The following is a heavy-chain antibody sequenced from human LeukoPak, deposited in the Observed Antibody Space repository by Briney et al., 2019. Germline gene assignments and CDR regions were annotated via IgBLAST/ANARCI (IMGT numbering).Heavy chain of an antibody. CDR2: IYYSGST. J-gene: IGHJ1*01. CDR3: ARVLGYCSGGGCSEYFQH. Sequence: PSETLSLTCTVSGGSISSYYWSWIRQPPGKGWEWIGYIYYSGSTNYNPSLRSRVTISVDTSKNQFSLKLSSVTAADTAVYYCARVLGYCSGGGCSEYFQHWGQGTLVTVSS. CDR1: GGSISSYY. V-gene: IGHV4-59*01. D-gene: IGHD2-15*01.